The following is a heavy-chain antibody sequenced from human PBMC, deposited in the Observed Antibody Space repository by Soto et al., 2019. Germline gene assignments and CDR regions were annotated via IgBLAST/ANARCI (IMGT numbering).Heavy chain of an antibody. CDR3: ARGGRVPAAMIDY. CDR2: IYYSGST. CDR1: GGSISSGGYY. J-gene: IGHJ4*02. D-gene: IGHD2-2*01. V-gene: IGHV4-31*03. Sequence: SETLSLTCTVSGGSISSGGYYWSWIRQHPGKGLEWIGYIYYSGSTYYNPSLKSRVTISVDTPKNQFSLKLSSVTAADTAVYYCARGGRVPAAMIDYWGQGTLVTVSS.